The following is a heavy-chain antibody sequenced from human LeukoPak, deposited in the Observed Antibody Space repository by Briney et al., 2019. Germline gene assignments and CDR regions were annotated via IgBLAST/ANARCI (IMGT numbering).Heavy chain of an antibody. D-gene: IGHD2-15*01. V-gene: IGHV4-30-4*01. CDR2: IYDSGST. Sequence: SETLSLTCTVSGASVSSASYWSWIRQPPGKGLEWIGYIYDSGSTYYNPSLKSRITISVDTSENRFSLKLSSVTATDTAVYYCARDCSGGSCYGAFDIWGQGTMVTVSS. CDR1: GASVSSASY. J-gene: IGHJ3*02. CDR3: ARDCSGGSCYGAFDI.